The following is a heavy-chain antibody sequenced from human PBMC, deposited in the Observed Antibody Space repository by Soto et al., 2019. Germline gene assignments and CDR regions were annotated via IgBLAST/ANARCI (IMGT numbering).Heavy chain of an antibody. V-gene: IGHV4-31*03. J-gene: IGHJ5*02. D-gene: IGHD3-3*01. Sequence: TLPLTSRVSGAALNSGDYYWSWCRQVPEKGVGWIGHRYVTGDVDYNPSLRDRITITQDTSESKFSLNLRRVTAADTAVYYCARDRIDSNSYECFDPWGQGTLVTVSS. CDR3: ARDRIDSNSYECFDP. CDR1: GAALNSGDYY. CDR2: RYVTGDV.